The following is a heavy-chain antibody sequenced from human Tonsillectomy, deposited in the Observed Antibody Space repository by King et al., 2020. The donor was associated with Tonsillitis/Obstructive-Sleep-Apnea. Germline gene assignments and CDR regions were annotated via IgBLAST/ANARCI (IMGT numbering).Heavy chain of an antibody. CDR1: GFTFSSYA. CDR2: ISGSGIST. J-gene: IGHJ4*02. CDR3: EFSNSGSFRPFDY. V-gene: IGHV3-23*04. Sequence: DVQLVESGGGLVQPGGSLRLSCAASGFTFSSYAMSWVRQAPGKGLEWVSSISGSGISTYYADSVKGRFTISRDNSKNTLYLQMNSLRAEDTAVYYCEFSNSGSFRPFDYWGQGALVTVSS. D-gene: IGHD1-26*01.